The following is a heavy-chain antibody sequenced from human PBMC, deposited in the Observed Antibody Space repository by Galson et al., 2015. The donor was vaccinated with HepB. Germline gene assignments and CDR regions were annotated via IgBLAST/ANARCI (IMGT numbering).Heavy chain of an antibody. J-gene: IGHJ6*03. D-gene: IGHD2-2*01. CDR2: IKQDGSEK. CDR3: ARDRFEGYQLIHYYYYMDV. CDR1: GFTFSSYW. Sequence: SLRLSCAASGFTFSSYWMSWVRQAPGKGLEWVANIKQDGSEKYYVDSVKGRFTISRDNAKNSLYLQMNSLRAEDTAVYYCARDRFEGYQLIHYYYYMDVWGKGTTVTVSS. V-gene: IGHV3-7*01.